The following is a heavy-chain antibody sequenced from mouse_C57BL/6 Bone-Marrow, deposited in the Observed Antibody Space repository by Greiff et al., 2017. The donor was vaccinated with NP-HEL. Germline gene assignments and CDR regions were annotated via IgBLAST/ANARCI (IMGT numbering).Heavy chain of an antibody. D-gene: IGHD2-14*01. CDR2: INYDGSST. CDR3: ARDQDRRYFDY. J-gene: IGHJ2*01. Sequence: EVMLVESEGGLVQPGSSMKLSCTASGFTFSDYYMAWVRQVPEKGLEWVANINYDGSSTYYLDSLKSRFIISRDNAKNILYLQMSSLKSEDTATYYCARDQDRRYFDYWGQGTTLTVSS. V-gene: IGHV5-16*01. CDR1: GFTFSDYY.